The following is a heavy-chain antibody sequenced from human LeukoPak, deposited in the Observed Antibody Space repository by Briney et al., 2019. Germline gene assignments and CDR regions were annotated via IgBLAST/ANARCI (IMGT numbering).Heavy chain of an antibody. V-gene: IGHV1-18*01. CDR2: ISAYNGNT. D-gene: IGHD6-13*01. J-gene: IGHJ5*02. CDR1: GYTFTSYG. CDR3: AREIARAGRNWFDP. Sequence: ASVKVSCKASGYTFTSYGISWVRQAPGQGLEWMGWISAYNGNTNYAQKLQGRVTMTTDTSTSTAYMELRSLRSDDTAVYYCAREIARAGRNWFDPWGQGTLVTVSS.